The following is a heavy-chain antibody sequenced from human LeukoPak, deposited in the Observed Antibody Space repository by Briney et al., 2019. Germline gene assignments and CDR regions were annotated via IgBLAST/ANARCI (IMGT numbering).Heavy chain of an antibody. V-gene: IGHV4-34*01. CDR1: GGSFSGYY. D-gene: IGHD5-18*01. J-gene: IGHJ6*02. CDR2: INHSGST. CDR3: ARGLNSLQGMGANRRDTAMVPGYYYGMDV. Sequence: PSETPSLTCAVYGGSFSGYYWSWIRQPPGKGLEWIGEINHSGSTNYNPSLKSRVTISVDTSKNQFSLKLSSVTAADTAVYYCARGLNSLQGMGANRRDTAMVPGYYYGMDVWGQGTTVTVSS.